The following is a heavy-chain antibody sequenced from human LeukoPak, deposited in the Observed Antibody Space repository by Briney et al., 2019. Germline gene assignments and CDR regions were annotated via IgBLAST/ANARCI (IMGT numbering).Heavy chain of an antibody. Sequence: SVKVSCKVSGYTLTELSMHWVRQAPGQGLEWMGGIIPIFGTANYAQKFQGRVTITADESTSTAYMELSSLRSEDTAVYYCARVAGDYYDSSGPFDYWGQGTLVTVSS. D-gene: IGHD3-22*01. CDR1: GYTLTELS. CDR3: ARVAGDYYDSSGPFDY. CDR2: IIPIFGTA. J-gene: IGHJ4*02. V-gene: IGHV1-69*13.